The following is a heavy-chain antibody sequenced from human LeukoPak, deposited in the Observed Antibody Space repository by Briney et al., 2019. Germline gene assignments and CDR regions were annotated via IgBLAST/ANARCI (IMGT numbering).Heavy chain of an antibody. J-gene: IGHJ6*04. CDR3: AREGYCSSSSCYGAGYYYGMDV. D-gene: IGHD2-2*01. V-gene: IGHV3-48*03. CDR1: GFTFSSYE. Sequence: GGSLRLSCAASGFTFSSYEINWVRQAPGEGLEWVSYISSRGSTIYYADSVKGRFTISRDNAKNSLYLQMNSLRAEERAVYYCAREGYCSSSSCYGAGYYYGMDVWGKGTTVTVSS. CDR2: ISSRGSTI.